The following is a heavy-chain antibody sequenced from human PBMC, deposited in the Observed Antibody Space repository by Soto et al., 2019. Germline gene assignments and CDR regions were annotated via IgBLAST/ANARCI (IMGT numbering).Heavy chain of an antibody. CDR2: ISTYNGNT. V-gene: IGHV1-18*04. D-gene: IGHD3-3*01. CDR3: ARLLFLEWFDDY. Sequence: ASVKVSCKTSGYTFTSYGISWVRQAPGQGLEWMGWISTYNGNTNYAQKFQGRATMTTDTSTTTAYMELRSLKSDDTAVYYCARLLFLEWFDDYWGQGTLVTVSS. J-gene: IGHJ4*02. CDR1: GYTFTSYG.